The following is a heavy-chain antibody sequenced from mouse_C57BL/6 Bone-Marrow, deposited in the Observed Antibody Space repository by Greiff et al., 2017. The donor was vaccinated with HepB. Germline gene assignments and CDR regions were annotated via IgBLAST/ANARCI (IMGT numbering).Heavy chain of an antibody. CDR1: GYSFTDYN. V-gene: IGHV1-39*01. CDR2: INPNYGTT. J-gene: IGHJ3*01. CDR3: APSGGDSNYAQAWFAY. Sequence: VQLQQSGPELVKPGASVKISCKASGYSFTDYNMNWVKQSNGKSLEWIGVINPNYGTTSYNQKFKGKATLTVDQSSSTAYMQLNRLTSEDSAVYYCAPSGGDSNYAQAWFAYWGQGTLVTVSA. D-gene: IGHD2-5*01.